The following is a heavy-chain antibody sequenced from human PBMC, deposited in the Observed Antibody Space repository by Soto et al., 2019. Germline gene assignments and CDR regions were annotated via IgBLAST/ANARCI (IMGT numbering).Heavy chain of an antibody. Sequence: PSETLSLTCAVSGGSISSSYCWSWIRQPPGKGLEWIGYIYYSGSTDYDPSLKSRVTISVDTSKNQFSLKLSSVTAADTAVYYCARRWGTYFDFWGQGTLVTVSS. J-gene: IGHJ4*02. V-gene: IGHV4-61*01. CDR1: GGSISSSYC. CDR3: ARRWGTYFDF. CDR2: IYYSGST. D-gene: IGHD7-27*01.